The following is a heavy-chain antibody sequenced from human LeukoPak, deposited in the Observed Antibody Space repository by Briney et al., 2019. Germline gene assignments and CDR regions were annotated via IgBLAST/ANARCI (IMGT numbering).Heavy chain of an antibody. J-gene: IGHJ5*02. V-gene: IGHV1-2*02. Sequence: ASGKVSCKASGYTFTGYYMHWVRQAPGQGLEWMGWINPNSGGTNYAQKFQGRVTMTRDTSISTAYMELSRLRSDDTAVYYCARARLGKRIVGAGWFDPWGQGTLVTVSS. D-gene: IGHD1-26*01. CDR3: ARARLGKRIVGAGWFDP. CDR1: GYTFTGYY. CDR2: INPNSGGT.